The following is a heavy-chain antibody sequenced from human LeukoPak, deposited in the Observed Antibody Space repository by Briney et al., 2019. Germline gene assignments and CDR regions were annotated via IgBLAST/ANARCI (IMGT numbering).Heavy chain of an antibody. CDR1: GFTFSSYV. CDR2: ISYDGSNK. D-gene: IGHD5-12*01. J-gene: IGHJ6*02. CDR3: AGGYSGYDPSYYYGMDV. V-gene: IGHV3-30-3*01. Sequence: GGSLRLSCSASGFTFSSYVMHWVRQAPGKGLEWVAVISYDGSNKYYADSVKGRFTISRDNSKNTLSLQMNSLRAEDTAVYHCAGGYSGYDPSYYYGMDVWGQGTTVTVSS.